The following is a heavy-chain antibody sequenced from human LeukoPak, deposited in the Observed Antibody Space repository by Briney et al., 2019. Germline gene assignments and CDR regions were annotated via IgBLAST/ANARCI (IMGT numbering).Heavy chain of an antibody. CDR2: ISADNGNT. CDR1: GYTFTSYG. V-gene: IGHV1-18*01. D-gene: IGHD2-2*01. CDR3: ARALYHTFDY. J-gene: IGHJ4*02. Sequence: ASVKVSCKASGYTFTSYGISWVRQAPGQGLEWMGWISADNGNTNYVQKFQGRVTMTTDTSTSTAYMELRSLRSDDTAVYYCARALYHTFDYWGQGTLVTVSS.